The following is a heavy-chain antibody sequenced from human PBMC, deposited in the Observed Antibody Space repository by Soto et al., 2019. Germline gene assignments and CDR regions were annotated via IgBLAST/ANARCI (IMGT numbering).Heavy chain of an antibody. CDR1: GYTFTDYA. J-gene: IGHJ4*02. D-gene: IGHD1-7*01. V-gene: IGHV1-3*04. CDR2: IHIGNDDT. Sequence: GASVKVSCKASGYTFTDYAMHWVRRAPGQRLEWMGWIHIGNDDTKYSQKFQGRVTITRDTSASTVYMELSSLRSEDTAVYYCTRGWNYYVDYWGQGTLVTVS. CDR3: TRGWNYYVDY.